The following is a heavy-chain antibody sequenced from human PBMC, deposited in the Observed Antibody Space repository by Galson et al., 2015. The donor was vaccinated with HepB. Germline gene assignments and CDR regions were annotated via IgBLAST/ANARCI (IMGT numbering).Heavy chain of an antibody. Sequence: SLRLSCAGSGFTFSSYNMSWVRQAPGKGLEWVSSININTNYKYYADSVKGRFTISRDNGKNSLYLQMSSLRVEDTAVYYCARDPPLGTPFDYWGQGTLVTVSS. V-gene: IGHV3-21*01. D-gene: IGHD7-27*01. J-gene: IGHJ4*02. CDR1: GFTFSSYN. CDR3: ARDPPLGTPFDY. CDR2: ININTNYK.